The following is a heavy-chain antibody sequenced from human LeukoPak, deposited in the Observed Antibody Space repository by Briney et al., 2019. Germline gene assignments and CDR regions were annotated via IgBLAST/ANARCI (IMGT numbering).Heavy chain of an antibody. CDR1: GYSFTSYW. J-gene: IGHJ3*02. CDR2: IDPSDSYT. CDR3: ASWRSVAGAFDI. V-gene: IGHV5-10-1*01. Sequence: GESLKISCKGSGYSFTSYWISWVRQMPGKGLEWMGRIDPSDSYTNYSPSFQGHVTISADKPISTAYLQWSSLKASDTAMYYCASWRSVAGAFDIWGQGTMVTVSS. D-gene: IGHD2-15*01.